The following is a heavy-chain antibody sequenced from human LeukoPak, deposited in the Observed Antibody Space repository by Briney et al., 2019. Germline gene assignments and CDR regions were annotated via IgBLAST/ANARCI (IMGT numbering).Heavy chain of an antibody. D-gene: IGHD5-12*01. CDR2: IYSGGST. V-gene: IGHV3-53*01. Sequence: PGGSLRLSCAASGFTFSNAWMSWVRQAPGKGLEWVSVIYSGGSTYYADSVKGRFTISRDNSKNTLYLQMNSLRAEDTAVYYCARGQGYSGYQGLDYWGQGTLVTVSS. CDR1: GFTFSNAW. CDR3: ARGQGYSGYQGLDY. J-gene: IGHJ4*02.